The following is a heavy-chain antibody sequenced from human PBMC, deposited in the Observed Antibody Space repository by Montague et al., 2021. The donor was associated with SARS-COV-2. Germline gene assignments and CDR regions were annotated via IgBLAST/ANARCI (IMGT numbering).Heavy chain of an antibody. D-gene: IGHD3-10*01. CDR2: ISYDGSNK. CDR1: GFTFSSCA. Sequence: SLRLSCAASGFTFSSCAMHWVRQAPGKGLEWVAVISYDGSNKYYADSVKGRFTISRDNSKNTLYLQMNSLRAEDTAVYYCASAGSGSYYSPVIYWGQGTLVTVSS. J-gene: IGHJ4*02. CDR3: ASAGSGSYYSPVIY. V-gene: IGHV3-30-3*01.